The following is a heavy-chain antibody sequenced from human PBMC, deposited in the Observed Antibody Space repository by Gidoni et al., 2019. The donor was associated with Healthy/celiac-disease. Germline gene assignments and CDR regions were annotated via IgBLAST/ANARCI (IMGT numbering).Heavy chain of an antibody. J-gene: IGHJ4*02. V-gene: IGHV4-34*01. Sequence: QVQLQQWGAGLLKPSEPLSLTCAVYGGSFSGYYWSWIRQPPGKGLEWIGEINHSGSTNYNPSLKSRVTISVDTSKNQFSLKLSSVTAADTAVYYCARGRGVTTLIDYWGQGTLVTVSS. CDR3: ARGRGVTTLIDY. CDR2: INHSGST. D-gene: IGHD4-17*01. CDR1: GGSFSGYY.